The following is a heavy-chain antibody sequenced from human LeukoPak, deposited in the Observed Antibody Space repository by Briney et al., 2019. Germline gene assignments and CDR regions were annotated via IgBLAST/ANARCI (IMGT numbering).Heavy chain of an antibody. CDR3: ARGVGRGIAARRGSREYFDY. D-gene: IGHD6-6*01. CDR1: GFTFSNYS. Sequence: GGSLRLSCAASGFTFSNYSMSWVRQAPGKGLEWVSSISSSRSYIFYADSVKGRFTISRDNAKNSLYLQMNSLRAEDTAVYYCARGVGRGIAARRGSREYFDYWGQGTLVTVSS. CDR2: ISSSRSYI. J-gene: IGHJ4*02. V-gene: IGHV3-21*01.